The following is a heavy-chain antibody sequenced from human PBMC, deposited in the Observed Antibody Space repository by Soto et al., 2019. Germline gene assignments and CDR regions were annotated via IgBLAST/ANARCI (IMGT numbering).Heavy chain of an antibody. CDR2: INPSGGST. V-gene: IGHV1-46*01. CDR3: ARVPYCSGRSCPNWFDP. J-gene: IGHJ5*02. Sequence: ASVKVSCKASGYTFTSYYMHWVRQAPGQGLEWMGIINPSGGSTSYGQKFQGRVTMTRDTSTSTVYMELSSLRSGDTAVYYCARVPYCSGRSCPNWFDPWGQGTLVTVSS. D-gene: IGHD2-15*01. CDR1: GYTFTSYY.